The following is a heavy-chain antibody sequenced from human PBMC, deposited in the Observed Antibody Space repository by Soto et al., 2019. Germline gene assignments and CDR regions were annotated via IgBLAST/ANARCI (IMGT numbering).Heavy chain of an antibody. J-gene: IGHJ4*02. Sequence: SEKVSCKASGYTFTGYYMHWVRQAPGQGLEWMGWINPNSGGTKYAQKFQGRVTMTRDTSISTDYMELSRLRSDDTAVSNCGRFLPFDYWGQGTLVTVSS. CDR3: GRFLPFDY. CDR2: INPNSGGT. CDR1: GYTFTGYY. V-gene: IGHV1-2*02.